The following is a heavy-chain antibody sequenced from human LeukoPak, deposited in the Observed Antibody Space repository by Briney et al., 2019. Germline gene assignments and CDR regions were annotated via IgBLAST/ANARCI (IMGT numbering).Heavy chain of an antibody. CDR3: ARGGYSYGPFDY. V-gene: IGHV4-4*02. CDR1: GGSIDITNY. CDR2: ISHSGTT. D-gene: IGHD5-18*01. Sequence: SETLSLTCDVSGGSIDITNYWSWVRQAPGKGLEWIGEISHSGTTNYNPSLRSRVAMSLDRDNNQFSLSLSSVTAADTAVYYCARGGYSYGPFDYWGQGTLVTVSS. J-gene: IGHJ4*02.